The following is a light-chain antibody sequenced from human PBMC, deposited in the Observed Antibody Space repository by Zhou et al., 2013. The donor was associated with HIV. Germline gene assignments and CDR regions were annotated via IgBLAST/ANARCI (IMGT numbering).Light chain of an antibody. CDR3: QQYSVWPPYT. Sequence: EVVMTQSPATLSVSLGERVTLSCRASQAITNDVAWYQQKRGQAPRVLLYGAVTRVAGVPARFSGSGSGTEFTLTISSLRTEDFATYFCQQYSVWPPYTFGQGTKLEIK. CDR2: GAV. J-gene: IGKJ2*01. CDR1: QAITND. V-gene: IGKV3D-15*01.